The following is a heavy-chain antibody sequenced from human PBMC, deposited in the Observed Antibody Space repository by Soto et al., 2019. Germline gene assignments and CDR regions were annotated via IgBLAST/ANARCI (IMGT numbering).Heavy chain of an antibody. D-gene: IGHD1-26*01. CDR2: IWLDRSNQ. CDR3: AALTHANLLGGLDP. J-gene: IGHJ5*02. V-gene: IGHV3-33*01. CDR1: GFTFRKYG. Sequence: PGGSLRLSCRASGFTFRKYGMHWVRQAPGKGLEWVAIIWLDRSNQYYADSVKGRFTISRDNSRNTVDLQMNSLRVEDTAVYYCAALTHANLLGGLDPWGQGTLVTVSS.